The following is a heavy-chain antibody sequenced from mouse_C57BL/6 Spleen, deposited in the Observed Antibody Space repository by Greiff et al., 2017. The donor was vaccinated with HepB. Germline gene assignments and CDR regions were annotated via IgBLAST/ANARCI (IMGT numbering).Heavy chain of an antibody. CDR2: INPSNGGT. CDR1: GYTFTSYW. D-gene: IGHD1-1*01. Sequence: QVQLQQSGTELVKPGASVKLSCKASGYTFTSYWMHWVKQRPGQGLEWIGNINPSNGGTNYNEKFKSKATLTVDKSSSTAYMQLSSLTSEDSAVYYCAREGFTTVEAMDYWGQGTSVTVSS. J-gene: IGHJ4*01. CDR3: AREGFTTVEAMDY. V-gene: IGHV1-53*01.